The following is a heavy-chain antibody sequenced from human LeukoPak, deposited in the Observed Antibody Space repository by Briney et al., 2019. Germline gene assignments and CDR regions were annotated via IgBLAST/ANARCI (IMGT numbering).Heavy chain of an antibody. CDR1: GFIFSRNG. J-gene: IGHJ4*02. Sequence: GGSLRLSCAASGFIFSRNGMHWVRQAPGKGLGGVPFLGYDGSNKYYADSVKGRFTISRDTSKNTLYLQMNSLRAEDTAVYYCAKDDPNYDILTGYLPIDYWGQGTLVTVSS. CDR3: AKDDPNYDILTGYLPIDY. CDR2: LGYDGSNK. V-gene: IGHV3-30*02. D-gene: IGHD3-9*01.